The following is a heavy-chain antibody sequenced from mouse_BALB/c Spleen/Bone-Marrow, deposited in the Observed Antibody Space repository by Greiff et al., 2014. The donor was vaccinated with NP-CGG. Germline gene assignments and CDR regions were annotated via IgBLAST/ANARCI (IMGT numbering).Heavy chain of an antibody. CDR3: ARTGTSYAMDY. Sequence: VKLVESGPGLVAPSQSLSITCTVSGFSLTNYGLHWVRQPPGKGLEWLVAIWSDGSTTYNSALKSRLSINKDNSKSQVFLKMNSIQTDDTAIYDGARTGTSYAMDYWGQGTSVTVSS. D-gene: IGHD4-1*01. CDR2: IWSDGST. CDR1: GFSLTNYG. J-gene: IGHJ4*01. V-gene: IGHV2-6*02.